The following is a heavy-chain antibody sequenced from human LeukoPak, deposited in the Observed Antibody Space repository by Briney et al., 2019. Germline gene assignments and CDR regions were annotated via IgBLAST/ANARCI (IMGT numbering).Heavy chain of an antibody. J-gene: IGHJ4*02. D-gene: IGHD2-2*01. CDR1: GFTFSSYS. Sequence: GGSLRLSCAASGFTFSSYSMNWVRQAPGKGLEWVSSISSSSYIYYADSVKGRFTISRDNAKNSLYLQMNSLRAEDTAVYYCARVPYCSSPSCLSPGGYWGQGTLVTVSS. CDR3: ARVPYCSSPSCLSPGGY. V-gene: IGHV3-21*01. CDR2: ISSSSYI.